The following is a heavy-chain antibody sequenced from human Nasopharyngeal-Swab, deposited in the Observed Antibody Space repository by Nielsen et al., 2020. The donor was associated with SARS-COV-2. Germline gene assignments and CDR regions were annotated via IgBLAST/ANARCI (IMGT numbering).Heavy chain of an antibody. J-gene: IGHJ4*02. CDR2: FSYTGIT. CDR3: SREVVGGLVDS. V-gene: IGHV4-61*01. Sequence: SETLSLTCTVSGGTISSGSIRRYYWSWIRPPPGQGLEWIGYFSYTGITNYNPSLKSRVTISVDMSKNQLSLKLSSVAAADTAVYYCSREVVGGLVDSWGQGTLVTVSS. D-gene: IGHD1-26*01. CDR1: GGTISSGSIRRYY.